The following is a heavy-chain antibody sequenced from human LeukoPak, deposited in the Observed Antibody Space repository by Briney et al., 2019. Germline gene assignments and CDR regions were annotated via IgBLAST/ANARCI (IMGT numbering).Heavy chain of an antibody. D-gene: IGHD4/OR15-4a*01. CDR2: IRDDGSHK. CDR3: AKSLATMVTSDAFDI. Sequence: PGGSLRLSCAASGFTFNNYGMHWVRQAPGKGLEWVTFIRDDGSHKYYADSVKGRFTISRDNSKNTLYLQMNSLRAEDTAVYYCAKSLATMVTSDAFDIWGQGTMVTVSS. CDR1: GFTFNNYG. V-gene: IGHV3-30*02. J-gene: IGHJ3*02.